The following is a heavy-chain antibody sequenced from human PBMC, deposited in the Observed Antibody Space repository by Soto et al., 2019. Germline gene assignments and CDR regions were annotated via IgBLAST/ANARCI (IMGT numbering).Heavy chain of an antibody. CDR3: ARGSTWQGRDWFDP. J-gene: IGHJ5*02. Sequence: QLLLQESGPGLVKPSETLSLTCTVSGDSVSNSGYYWGWIRQSPGKRLEWIGSVSFSGRKYYNPSLRSRVTFSVDTSKTLFSLKLRSVTAADTAVYYCARGSTWQGRDWFDPWGQGTLVTVSS. CDR1: GDSVSNSGYY. D-gene: IGHD6-13*01. V-gene: IGHV4-39*01. CDR2: VSFSGRK.